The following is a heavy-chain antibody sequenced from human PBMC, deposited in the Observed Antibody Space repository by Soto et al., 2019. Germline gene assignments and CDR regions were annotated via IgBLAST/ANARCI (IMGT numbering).Heavy chain of an antibody. J-gene: IGHJ5*02. D-gene: IGHD2-15*01. CDR3: ARTYCSGGSCYGYVFDP. V-gene: IGHV4-59*08. Sequence: SETLSLTCTVSGGSISSYYWSWIRQPPGKGLEWIGYIYYSGSTNYNPSLKSRVTISVDTSKNQFSLKLSSVTAADTAVYYCARTYCSGGSCYGYVFDPWGQGTLVTVSS. CDR1: GGSISSYY. CDR2: IYYSGST.